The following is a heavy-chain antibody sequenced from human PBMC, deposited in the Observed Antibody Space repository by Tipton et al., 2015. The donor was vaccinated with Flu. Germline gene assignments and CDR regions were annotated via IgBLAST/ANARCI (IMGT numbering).Heavy chain of an antibody. CDR2: VHQTGST. J-gene: IGHJ5*02. V-gene: IGHV4-39*02. Sequence: TLSLTCTVSGGSIRSSTDYWGWIRQPPGKGLEWIGNVHQTGSTYYNPSLRSRITITVDRPKNHFSLRLTSVTAADTAVYYCARRDYSNYVSEPKNWFDPWGQGTLVTVSS. CDR1: GGSIRSSTDY. D-gene: IGHD4-11*01. CDR3: ARRDYSNYVSEPKNWFDP.